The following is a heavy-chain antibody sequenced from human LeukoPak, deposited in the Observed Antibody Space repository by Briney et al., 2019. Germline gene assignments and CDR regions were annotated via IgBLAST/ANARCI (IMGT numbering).Heavy chain of an antibody. V-gene: IGHV3-21*01. CDR1: GFTFSGYI. CDR3: ARDPPFIIGTTFFDY. CDR2: ISTSSTYI. J-gene: IGHJ4*02. Sequence: GGSLRLSCAASGFTFSGYIMNWVRQAPGKGLEWVSSISTSSTYIYYADSVKGRFTISRDNAKNSLYLQMNSLRAEDTAVYYCARDPPFIIGTTFFDYWGQGTLVTVSS. D-gene: IGHD1-20*01.